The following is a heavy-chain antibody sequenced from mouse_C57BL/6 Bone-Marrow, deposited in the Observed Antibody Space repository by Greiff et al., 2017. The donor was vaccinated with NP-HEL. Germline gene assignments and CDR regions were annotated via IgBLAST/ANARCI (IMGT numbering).Heavy chain of an antibody. J-gene: IGHJ2*01. CDR2: INPGSGGT. V-gene: IGHV1-54*01. Sequence: VQGVESGAELVRPGTSVKVSCKASGYAFTNYLIEWVKQRPGQGLEWIGVINPGSGGTNYNEKFKGKATLTADKSSSTAYMQLSSLTSEDSAVYFCARMVGYDYFDYWGQGTTLTVSS. CDR3: ARMVGYDYFDY. D-gene: IGHD1-1*02. CDR1: GYAFTNYL.